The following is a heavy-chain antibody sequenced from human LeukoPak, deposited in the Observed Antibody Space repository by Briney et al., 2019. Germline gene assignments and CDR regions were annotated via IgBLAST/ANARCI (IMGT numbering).Heavy chain of an antibody. V-gene: IGHV1-69*04. CDR3: ARTASIAAAGPFDY. Sequence: GASVKVSCKASGYTFTSYDINWVRQAPGQGLEWMGRIIPILGIANYAQKFQGRVTITADKSTSTAYMELSSLRSEDTAVYYCARTASIAAAGPFDYWGQGTLVTVSS. CDR2: IIPILGIA. CDR1: GYTFTSYD. D-gene: IGHD6-13*01. J-gene: IGHJ4*02.